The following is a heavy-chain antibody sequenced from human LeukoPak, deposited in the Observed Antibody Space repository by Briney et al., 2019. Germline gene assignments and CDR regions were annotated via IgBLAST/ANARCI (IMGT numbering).Heavy chain of an antibody. V-gene: IGHV3-9*01. CDR1: GFTFDDYA. D-gene: IGHD3-22*01. CDR2: ISWNSGSI. Sequence: GGSLRLSCAASGFTFDDYAMHWVRQAPGKGLEWVSGISWNSGSIGYADSVKGRFTISRDNAKNSLYLQMNSLRAEDTAVYYCAKDYYDSSGYYYVGAFDIWGQGTMVTVSS. CDR3: AKDYYDSSGYYYVGAFDI. J-gene: IGHJ3*02.